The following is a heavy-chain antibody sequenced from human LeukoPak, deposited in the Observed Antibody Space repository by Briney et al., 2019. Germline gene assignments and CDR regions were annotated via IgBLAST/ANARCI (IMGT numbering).Heavy chain of an antibody. CDR3: ARDSDAWSNWFDT. CDR1: GFTFSSYS. CDR2: ISSSSSYI. D-gene: IGHD1-26*01. Sequence: AGGSLRLSCAASGFTFSSYSMNWVRQAPGKGLEWVSSISSSSSYIYYADSVKGRFTISRDNAKNSLYLQMNSLRAEDTAVYYCARDSDAWSNWFDTWGQGTLVTVSS. J-gene: IGHJ5*02. V-gene: IGHV3-21*01.